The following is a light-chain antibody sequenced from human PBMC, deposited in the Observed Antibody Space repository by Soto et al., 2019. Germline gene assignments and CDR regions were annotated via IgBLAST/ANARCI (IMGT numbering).Light chain of an antibody. CDR3: QQCNTFWT. CDR2: DVS. J-gene: IGKJ1*01. CDR1: RTISNW. Sequence: DIQMTQSPSTLSASVGDRVTITFRASRTISNWLAWYQQKPGKAPKVLIYDVSTLESGVPSRFSGSGSGTEFTLTISSLQPDDSATYYCQQCNTFWTFGQGTKVDI. V-gene: IGKV1-5*01.